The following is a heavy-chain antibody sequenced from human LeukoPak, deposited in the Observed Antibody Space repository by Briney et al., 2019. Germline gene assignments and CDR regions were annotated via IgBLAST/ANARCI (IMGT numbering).Heavy chain of an antibody. V-gene: IGHV4-59*01. D-gene: IGHD2-15*01. CDR1: DGSISSYY. CDR2: IYYSGTT. J-gene: IGHJ3*02. Sequence: SETLSLTCTVSDGSISSYYWSWIRQPPGKGLEWIGYIYYSGTTNYNPSLKSRVTISVDTSKKQFSLKLSSVTAADTAVYYCARAWGGEVVVAAPDAFDIWGQGTMVTVSS. CDR3: ARAWGGEVVVAAPDAFDI.